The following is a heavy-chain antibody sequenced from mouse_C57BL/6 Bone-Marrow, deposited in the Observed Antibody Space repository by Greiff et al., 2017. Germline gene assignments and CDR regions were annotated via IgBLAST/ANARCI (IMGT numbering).Heavy chain of an antibody. CDR2: IYPGSGST. D-gene: IGHD2-5*01. CDR3: ARPYYSNYWDFDV. Sequence: QVQLQQPGAELVKPGASVKMSCKASGYTFTSYWITWVKPRPGQGLEWIGDIYPGSGSTNYNEKFKSKATLTVDTSSRTAYMQLSSLTSEDSAVYYCARPYYSNYWDFDVWGTGTTVTVSS. V-gene: IGHV1-55*01. J-gene: IGHJ1*03. CDR1: GYTFTSYW.